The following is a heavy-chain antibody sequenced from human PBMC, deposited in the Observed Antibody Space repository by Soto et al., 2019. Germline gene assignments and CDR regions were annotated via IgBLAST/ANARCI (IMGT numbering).Heavy chain of an antibody. CDR1: GGSFSGYY. CDR2: INHSGST. D-gene: IGHD6-13*01. Sequence: PSETLSLTCAVYGGSFSGYYWSWIRQPPGKGLEWIGEINHSGSTNYNPSLKSRVTISVDTSKNQFSLKLSSVTAADTAVYYCASLPGAGIAAAGSGRGWFDPWGHGTLVTVSS. CDR3: ASLPGAGIAAAGSGRGWFDP. J-gene: IGHJ5*02. V-gene: IGHV4-34*01.